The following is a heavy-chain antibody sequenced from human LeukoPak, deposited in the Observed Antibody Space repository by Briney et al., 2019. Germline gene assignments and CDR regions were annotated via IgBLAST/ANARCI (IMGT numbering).Heavy chain of an antibody. V-gene: IGHV4-61*02. Sequence: SETLSLTCTVSGGSISSSSYYWSWIRQPAGKGLEWIGRIYTSGSTNYNPSLKSRVTISVDTSKNQFSLKLSSVTAADTAVYYCARGVGTYYDFWSGYWIDYWGQGTLVTVSS. D-gene: IGHD3-3*01. CDR1: GGSISSSSYY. CDR3: ARGVGTYYDFWSGYWIDY. J-gene: IGHJ4*02. CDR2: IYTSGST.